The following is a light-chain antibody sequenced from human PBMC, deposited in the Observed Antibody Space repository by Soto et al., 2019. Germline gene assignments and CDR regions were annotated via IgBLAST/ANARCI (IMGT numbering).Light chain of an antibody. J-gene: IGLJ2*01. CDR3: AAWDDSLNGL. Sequence: QSVLTQPPSASGTPGQRVTISCYGSSSNIGSNAVNWYQQLPGTAPKLLIYSTNQRPSGVPDRFSGSKSGTSASLAISGLQSEDEADYYCAAWDDSLNGLFGGGTKLTVL. CDR2: STN. V-gene: IGLV1-44*01. CDR1: SSNIGSNA.